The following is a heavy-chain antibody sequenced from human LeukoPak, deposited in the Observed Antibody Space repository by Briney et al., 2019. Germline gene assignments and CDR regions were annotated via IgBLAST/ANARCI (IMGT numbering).Heavy chain of an antibody. CDR3: ARGVRRSSSFRGNWFDP. D-gene: IGHD6-6*01. V-gene: IGHV4-39*07. CDR2: INHSGGT. CDR1: GVSISSSNSY. J-gene: IGHJ5*02. Sequence: SETLSLTCTVSGVSISSSNSYWSWIRQPPGKGLEWIGEINHSGGTNYNPSLKSRVTISVDTSKNQFSLKLSSVTAADTAVYYCARGVRRSSSFRGNWFDPWGQGTLVTVSS.